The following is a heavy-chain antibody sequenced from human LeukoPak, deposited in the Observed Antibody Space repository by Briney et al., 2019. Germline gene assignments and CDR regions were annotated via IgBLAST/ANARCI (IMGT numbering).Heavy chain of an antibody. CDR2: ISYDGSNK. D-gene: IGHD3-10*01. J-gene: IGHJ6*02. CDR3: ARESGNTYYYGSGSPHYYYYGMDV. V-gene: IGHV3-30*04. CDR1: GFTFSSYA. Sequence: GGSLRLSCAASGFTFSSYAMHWVRQAPGKGLEWVAVISYDGSNKYYADSVKGRFTISRDNSKNTLYLQTNSLRAEDTAVYYCARESGNTYYYGSGSPHYYYYGMDVWGQGTTVTVSS.